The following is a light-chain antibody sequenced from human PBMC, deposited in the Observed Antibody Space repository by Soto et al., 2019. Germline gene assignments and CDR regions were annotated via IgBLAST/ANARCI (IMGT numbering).Light chain of an antibody. Sequence: QSVLTQPASVSGSPGQSISISCTGTSSDVGSYKYVAWYQQHPGKAPKLMIYDVSNRPLGVSNRFSGSKSGNTASLTISGLQAEDEGDYYCSSYTSSSTVVFGGGTKVTVL. CDR1: SSDVGSYKY. CDR2: DVS. CDR3: SSYTSSSTVV. V-gene: IGLV2-14*01. J-gene: IGLJ2*01.